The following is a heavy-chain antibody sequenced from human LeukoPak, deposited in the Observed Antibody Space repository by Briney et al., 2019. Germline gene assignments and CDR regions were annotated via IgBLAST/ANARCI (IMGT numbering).Heavy chain of an antibody. V-gene: IGHV3-23*01. Sequence: PGGSLSLSCAASGFTFSSYWMNWVRQAPGKGLEWVSGISGSGDDTYYADSVKGRFTVSRDNSKNTEYLQMNSLRAEDTAIYCCAKDDDDGDHVVVDHWGQGTLVTVSS. J-gene: IGHJ4*02. CDR3: AKDDDDGDHVVVDH. CDR2: ISGSGDDT. D-gene: IGHD4-17*01. CDR1: GFTFSSYW.